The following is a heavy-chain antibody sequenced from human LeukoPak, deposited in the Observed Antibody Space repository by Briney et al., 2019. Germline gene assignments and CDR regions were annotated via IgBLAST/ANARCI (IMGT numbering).Heavy chain of an antibody. J-gene: IGHJ6*02. V-gene: IGHV1-18*01. CDR2: ISAHNGNT. CDR1: GYTFTSYG. CDR3: ARSGVQLLSGLDV. D-gene: IGHD2-2*01. Sequence: ASVKVSCKASGYTFTSYGVSWVRQAPGQGLEWMGCISAHNGNTNYVQKFQGRVTMTTDTSTSTAYMELRSLRSDDTAVYYCARSGVQLLSGLDVWGQGTTVTVSS.